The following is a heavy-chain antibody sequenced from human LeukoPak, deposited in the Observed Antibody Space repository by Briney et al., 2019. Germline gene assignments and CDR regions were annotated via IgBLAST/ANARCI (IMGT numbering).Heavy chain of an antibody. D-gene: IGHD3-16*01. Sequence: GGSLRLPCAASGFTFSSYSMNWVRQAPGKGLEWVSSISSSSSYIYYADSVKGRFTISRDNAKNSLYLQMNSLRAEDTAVYYCARQIMITFGGLGYWGQGTLVTVSS. CDR2: ISSSSSYI. CDR1: GFTFSSYS. V-gene: IGHV3-21*01. CDR3: ARQIMITFGGLGY. J-gene: IGHJ4*02.